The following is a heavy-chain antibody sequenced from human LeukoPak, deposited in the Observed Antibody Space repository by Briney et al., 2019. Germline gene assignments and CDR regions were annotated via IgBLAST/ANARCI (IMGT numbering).Heavy chain of an antibody. CDR2: INHSGST. CDR1: GGSFSGYY. J-gene: IGHJ5*02. V-gene: IGHV4-34*01. Sequence: PSETLSLTSAVYGGSFSGYYWSWIRQPPGKGLEWIGEINHSGSTNYNPSLKSRVTISVDTSKNQFSLKLSSVTAADTAVYYCARGPRIAARPGYNWFDPWGQGTLVTVSS. CDR3: ARGPRIAARPGYNWFDP. D-gene: IGHD6-6*01.